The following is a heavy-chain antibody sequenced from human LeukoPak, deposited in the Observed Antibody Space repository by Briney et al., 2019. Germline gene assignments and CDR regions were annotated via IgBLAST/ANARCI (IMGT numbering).Heavy chain of an antibody. CDR1: GYTFTSYG. CDR2: ISAYNGNT. CDR3: ARDRCSSTSCYYYYMDV. V-gene: IGHV1-18*01. J-gene: IGHJ6*03. Sequence: ASVKVSCKASGYTFTSYGISWVRQAPGQGLEWMGWISAYNGNTNYAQKLQGRVTMTTDTSTSTACMELRSLRSDDTAVYYCARDRCSSTSCYYYYMDVWGKGTTVTVSS. D-gene: IGHD2-2*01.